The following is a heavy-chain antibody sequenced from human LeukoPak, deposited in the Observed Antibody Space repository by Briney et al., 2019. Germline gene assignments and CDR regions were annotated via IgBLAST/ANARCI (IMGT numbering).Heavy chain of an antibody. CDR1: GGSISDSIYY. CDR2: IYYSGST. D-gene: IGHD1-7*01. J-gene: IGHJ4*02. V-gene: IGHV4-39*01. Sequence: SETLSLTCTVSGGSISDSIYYWGWIRQPPGKGLEWIGSIYYSGSTYYNPSLKSRVTISVDTSKNQFSLKLSSVTAADTAVYYCARPTGTGAGTFDYWGQGTLVTVSS. CDR3: ARPTGTGAGTFDY.